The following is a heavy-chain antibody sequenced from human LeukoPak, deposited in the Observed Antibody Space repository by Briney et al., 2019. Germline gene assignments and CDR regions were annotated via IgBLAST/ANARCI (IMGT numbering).Heavy chain of an antibody. D-gene: IGHD2-15*01. J-gene: IGHJ5*02. CDR1: GYTFTSYG. V-gene: IGHV1-18*01. CDR3: AREPSGGGSSRGFDP. CDR2: ISAYNGNT. Sequence: ASVKVSCKASGYTFTSYGISWVRQAPGQGLEWMGWISAYNGNTNYAQKLQGRVTMTTDTSTSTAYMELRSLRSDDTAVYYCAREPSGGGSSRGFDPWGQGTLVTVSS.